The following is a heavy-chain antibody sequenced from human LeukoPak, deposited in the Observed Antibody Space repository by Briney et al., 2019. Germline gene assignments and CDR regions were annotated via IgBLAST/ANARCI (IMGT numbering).Heavy chain of an antibody. V-gene: IGHV2-70*11. CDR1: GFSLSTSGMC. CDR2: IDWDDDK. Sequence: SGPALVKPTQTLTLTCTFSGFSLSTSGMCVSWIRQPPGKALEWLARIDWDDDKYYSTSLKTRLTISKDTSKNQVVLTMTNMDPVDTATYYCARTTFTVTGVSYYYYYYMDVWGKGTTVTIPS. CDR3: ARTTFTVTGVSYYYYYYMDV. J-gene: IGHJ6*03. D-gene: IGHD7-27*01.